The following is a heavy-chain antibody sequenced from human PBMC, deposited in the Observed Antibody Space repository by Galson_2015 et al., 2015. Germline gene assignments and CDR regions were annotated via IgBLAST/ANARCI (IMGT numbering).Heavy chain of an antibody. J-gene: IGHJ3*01. Sequence: SLRLSCAASGFTISSTYMNWARQTPEKGLEWVSIMYTGGNTYYADSVKGRFTISRDNSKNTLYLQMINLRAEDTAVYYCARDLSSTSWSDAFDLWGQGTVVTVSS. CDR3: ARDLSSTSWSDAFDL. CDR1: GFTISSTY. V-gene: IGHV3-53*01. CDR2: MYTGGNT. D-gene: IGHD2-2*01.